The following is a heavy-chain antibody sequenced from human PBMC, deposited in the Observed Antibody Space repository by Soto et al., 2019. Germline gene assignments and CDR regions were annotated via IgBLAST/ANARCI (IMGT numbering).Heavy chain of an antibody. Sequence: QVQLVQSGAEVKKPGSSVKVSCKASGGTFSTYAFSWVRQAPGQGLEWMGGVIPLFGTPDYEQKFQGRVTITADESTSTVHMELSRLRSEDTAVYYCARDSNTGSKYFAHWGQGTLGTVS. CDR2: VIPLFGTP. V-gene: IGHV1-69*01. D-gene: IGHD1-26*01. J-gene: IGHJ4*02. CDR3: ARDSNTGSKYFAH. CDR1: GGTFSTYA.